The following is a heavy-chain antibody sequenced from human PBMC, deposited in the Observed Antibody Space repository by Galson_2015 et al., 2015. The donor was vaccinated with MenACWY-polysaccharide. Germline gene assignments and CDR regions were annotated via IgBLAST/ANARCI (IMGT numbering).Heavy chain of an antibody. D-gene: IGHD1-1*01. V-gene: IGHV4-4*07. Sequence: SEPLSLTCNVSNGSTTSHYWSWIRRPAGKRLEYIGRIHATGSTAYNPSFRSRVAMSVDLPRNKFSLRLASVTASDTAIYYCARRSLDNWYFDLWGRGTLVIVSS. J-gene: IGHJ2*01. CDR3: ARRSLDNWYFDL. CDR2: IHATGST. CDR1: NGSTTSHY.